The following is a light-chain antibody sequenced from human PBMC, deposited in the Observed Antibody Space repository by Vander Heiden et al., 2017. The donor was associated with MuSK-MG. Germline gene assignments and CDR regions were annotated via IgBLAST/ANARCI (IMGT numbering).Light chain of an antibody. CDR2: PAS. Sequence: ESVLTQSPGPVSLSPGERATLPCSSSQSISGRYLALYQQRRGQATRVPTSPASDSAPGIPARFSGSGCGTGLALTISRIEAEDFAVYLCHLYGGSDPMFTFGQGTKVEIK. J-gene: IGKJ2*01. V-gene: IGKV3-20*01. CDR3: HLYGGSDPMFT. CDR1: QSISGRY.